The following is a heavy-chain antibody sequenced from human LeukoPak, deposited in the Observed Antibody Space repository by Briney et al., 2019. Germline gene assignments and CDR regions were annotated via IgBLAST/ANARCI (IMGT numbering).Heavy chain of an antibody. J-gene: IGHJ5*02. Sequence: SETLSLTCAVYGGSFSGYYWSWIRQPPGKGLEWIGEINHSGSTNYNPSLKSRVTISVDTSKNQFSLKLSSVTAADTAVYYCARGMGVEMATRHWFDPWGQGTLVTVSS. CDR3: ARGMGVEMATRHWFDP. CDR2: INHSGST. D-gene: IGHD5-24*01. V-gene: IGHV4-34*01. CDR1: GGSFSGYY.